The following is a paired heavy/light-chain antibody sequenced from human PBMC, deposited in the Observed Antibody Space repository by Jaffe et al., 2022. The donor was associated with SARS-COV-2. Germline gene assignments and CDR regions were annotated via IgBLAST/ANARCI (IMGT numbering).Heavy chain of an antibody. CDR3: AHRNYRFWSGYYPKTYFDP. CDR1: GFSLSSNGVG. J-gene: IGHJ5*02. D-gene: IGHD3-3*01. Sequence: QITLKESGPTLVKPTQTLTLTCTFSGFSLSSNGVGVGWIRQPPGKALEWLAILYWDDDKRYNPSLKSRLTISKDSSKNQVVLTMTDMDPVDTGTYYCAHRNYRFWSGYYPKTYFDPWGQGTRVTVSS. V-gene: IGHV2-5*02. CDR2: LYWDDDK.
Light chain of an antibody. CDR2: EAS. CDR1: QSITTY. CDR3: QQSYNMPLT. J-gene: IGKJ4*01. Sequence: DIQMTQSPSSLSASVGDRVTITCRASQSITTYLNWYQQIPGKAPKVLIYEASILQSGVSSRFSGSGSGTDFTLTISSLQPEDFATYYCQQSYNMPLTFGGGTKVEI. V-gene: IGKV1-39*01.